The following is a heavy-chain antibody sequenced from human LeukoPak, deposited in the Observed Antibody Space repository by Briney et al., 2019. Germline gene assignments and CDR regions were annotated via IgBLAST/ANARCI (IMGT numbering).Heavy chain of an antibody. D-gene: IGHD3-16*01. CDR1: GFTFSSYW. J-gene: IGHJ6*03. Sequence: GGSLRLSCAASGFTFSSYWMSWVRQAPGKGLEWAANIKQDGSEKYYVDSVKGRFTISRDNAKNSLYLQMNSLRAEDTAVYYCARAPVTFLGYYYMDVWGKGTTVTVSS. CDR3: ARAPVTFLGYYYMDV. V-gene: IGHV3-7*01. CDR2: IKQDGSEK.